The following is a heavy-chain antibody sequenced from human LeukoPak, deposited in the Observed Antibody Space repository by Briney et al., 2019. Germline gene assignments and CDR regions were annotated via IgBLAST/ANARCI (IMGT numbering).Heavy chain of an antibody. CDR1: GFTFSSYE. V-gene: IGHV3-23*01. CDR2: ISGSGGST. CDR3: AKDDRIQTRRYSYNY. D-gene: IGHD5-18*01. Sequence: PGGSLRLSCAASGFTFSSYEMNWVRQAPGKGLEWVSVISGSGGSTSYADSVKGRFTISRDNSMNTLYLQMNSLRAEDTAVYYCAKDDRIQTRRYSYNYWGQGTLVTVSS. J-gene: IGHJ4*02.